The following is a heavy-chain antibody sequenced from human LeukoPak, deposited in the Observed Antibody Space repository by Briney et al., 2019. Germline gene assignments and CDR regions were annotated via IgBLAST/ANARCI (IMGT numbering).Heavy chain of an antibody. CDR2: IYYSGST. V-gene: IGHV4-39*01. J-gene: IGHJ4*02. D-gene: IGHD5-24*01. CDR1: GGSISSSSYS. CDR3: ASLDRRDGHSYFDY. Sequence: SETLSLTCTVSGGSISSSSYSWGWIRQPPGKGLEWIGSIYYSGSTYYNPSLKSRVTISVDTSKNQFFLKLSSVTAADTAVYYCASLDRRDGHSYFDYWGQGTLVTVSS.